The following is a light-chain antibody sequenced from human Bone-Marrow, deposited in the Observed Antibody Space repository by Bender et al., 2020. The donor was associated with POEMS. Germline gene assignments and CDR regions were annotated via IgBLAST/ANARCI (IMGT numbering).Light chain of an antibody. CDR2: QDS. J-gene: IGLJ2*01. Sequence: SYVLTQPPSVSVAPGQTASMTCGANNIGSKSVHWYQQKPGQSPVLVISQDSQRPSGIPERFSGSNSGNTATLTISGTQAMDEADYYCQAWDSSTAVVFGGGTKLTVL. V-gene: IGLV3-21*01. CDR3: QAWDSSTAVV. CDR1: NIGSKS.